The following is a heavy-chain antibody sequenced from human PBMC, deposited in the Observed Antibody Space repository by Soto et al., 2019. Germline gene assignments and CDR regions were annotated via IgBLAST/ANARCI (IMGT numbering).Heavy chain of an antibody. CDR3: ARDRGIAVAGTVYYYYGMDV. CDR1: GYTXSGYY. D-gene: IGHD6-19*01. J-gene: IGHJ6*02. V-gene: IGHV1-2*02. Sequence: SXKVSCKASGYTXSGYYSDWVRQAPGQGLEWIGWINPNSCGTNYAQKFQGRVTMTRDTSIRTAYIELRRLRSDDKAVYYCARDRGIAVAGTVYYYYGMDVWGQGTTGTVSS. CDR2: INPNSCGT.